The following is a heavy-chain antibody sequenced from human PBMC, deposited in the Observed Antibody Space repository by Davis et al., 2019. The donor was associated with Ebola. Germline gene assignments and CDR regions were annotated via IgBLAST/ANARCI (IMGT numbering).Heavy chain of an antibody. D-gene: IGHD6-6*01. CDR2: IIPIFGTA. Sequence: SVKVSCKASGGTFSSYAISWVRQAPGQGLEWMGGIIPIFGTANYAQKFQGRVTITADESTSTAYMELSSLRSEDTAVYYCARGNPTSIAARRWPRTDYWGQGTLVTVSS. CDR1: GGTFSSYA. V-gene: IGHV1-69*13. J-gene: IGHJ4*02. CDR3: ARGNPTSIAARRWPRTDY.